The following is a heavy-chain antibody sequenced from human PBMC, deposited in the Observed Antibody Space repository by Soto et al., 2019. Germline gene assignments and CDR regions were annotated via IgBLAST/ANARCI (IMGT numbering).Heavy chain of an antibody. CDR2: ISYDGSRT. CDR1: GFTFSNYG. CDR3: AKDAPPLDY. J-gene: IGHJ4*02. V-gene: IGHV3-30*18. Sequence: GGSLRLSCAASGFTFSNYGMHWVRQAPGKGLEWVAFISYDGSRTYYAESVKGRFTISRDTSKNTLSLQMDSLRTEDTAVYYCAKDAPPLDYRGQGTLVTVSS.